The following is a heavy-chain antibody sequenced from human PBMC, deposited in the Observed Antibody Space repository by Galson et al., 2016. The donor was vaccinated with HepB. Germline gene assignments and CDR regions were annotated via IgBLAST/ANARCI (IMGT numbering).Heavy chain of an antibody. CDR2: ISAGAVST. CDR1: GFTFRSYA. J-gene: IGHJ3*02. Sequence: SLRLSCAASGFTFRSYAMSWVRQAPGKGLEWVSAISAGAVSTYYADSVKGRFSIFRDNAKNSLYLQMNSLRVVDTAVYYCARPRDNYGHAIDIWGQGTMVTVSS. CDR3: ARPRDNYGHAIDI. D-gene: IGHD3-10*01. V-gene: IGHV3-23*01.